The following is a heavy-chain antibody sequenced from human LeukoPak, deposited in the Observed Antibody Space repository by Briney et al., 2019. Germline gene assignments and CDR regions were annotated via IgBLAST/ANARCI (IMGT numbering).Heavy chain of an antibody. V-gene: IGHV4-59*08. CDR2: IYYSGST. D-gene: IGHD1-26*01. Sequence: SETLSLTCTVSGGSISSYYWSWIRQPPGKGLEWIGYIYYSGSTNCNPSLKSRVTISVDTSKNQFSLKLSSVTAADTAVYYCARLGGRAFDYWGQGTLVTVSS. CDR3: ARLGGRAFDY. CDR1: GGSISSYY. J-gene: IGHJ4*02.